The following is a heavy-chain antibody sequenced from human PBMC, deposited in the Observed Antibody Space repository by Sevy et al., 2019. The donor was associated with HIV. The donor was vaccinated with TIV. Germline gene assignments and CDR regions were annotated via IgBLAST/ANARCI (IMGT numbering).Heavy chain of an antibody. V-gene: IGHV3-21*01. CDR2: ISSSSSYI. CDR3: ARDQPIVVVPATLYGMDV. Sequence: GGSLRLSCAASGFTFSSYSMNWVRQAPGKGLEWVSSISSSSSYIYYADSVKGRFTISRDNAKNSLYLQMNSLRAEDTAVYYWARDQPIVVVPATLYGMDVWGQGTTVTVSS. D-gene: IGHD2-2*01. CDR1: GFTFSSYS. J-gene: IGHJ6*02.